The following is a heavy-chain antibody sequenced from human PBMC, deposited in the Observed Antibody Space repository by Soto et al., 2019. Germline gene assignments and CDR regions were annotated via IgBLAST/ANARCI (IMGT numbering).Heavy chain of an antibody. CDR3: AHSRNLITEDAQVGDFDY. D-gene: IGHD3-16*01. CDR1: GFSLTTAGVG. CDR2: IYWDDDE. Sequence: QIALKESGPTLVKPTQTLTLTCSFSGFSLTTAGVGVGGVRQPPGEALEWLALIYWDDDERYSPSLKTRPTITKDPSKNQVVHTMTHMAPVDTATYYCAHSRNLITEDAQVGDFDYWGQGTLVTVSS. V-gene: IGHV2-5*02. J-gene: IGHJ4*02.